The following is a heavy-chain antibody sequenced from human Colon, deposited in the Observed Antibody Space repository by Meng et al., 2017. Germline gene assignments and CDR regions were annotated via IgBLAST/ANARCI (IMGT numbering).Heavy chain of an antibody. D-gene: IGHD3-9*01. CDR3: AREIVSYSILTGDYRADAFDL. V-gene: IGHV4-59*01. J-gene: IGHJ3*01. CDR2: IYDSGST. Sequence: GSLRLSCTVSGASISYYYWSWIRQPPGKGLEWIGYIYDSGSTNYNPSLKSRVTISVDTSKNQLSLKLRSVTAADTAVYYCAREIVSYSILTGDYRADAFDLWGQGTMVTVSS. CDR1: GASISYYY.